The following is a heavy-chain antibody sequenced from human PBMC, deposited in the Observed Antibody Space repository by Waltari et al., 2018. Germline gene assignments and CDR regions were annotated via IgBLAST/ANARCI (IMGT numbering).Heavy chain of an antibody. CDR1: GGSFSGYY. D-gene: IGHD2-21*02. V-gene: IGHV4-34*01. CDR3: ARGRWVTPGTPYYYYYMDV. Sequence: QVQLQQWGAGLLKPSETLSLTCAVYGGSFSGYYWSWIRQPPGKGLEWIGEINHSGSTNYHPSHKSRVTISVDPSKNQFSLKLSSVTAADTAVYYGARGRWVTPGTPYYYYYMDVWGKGTTVTVSS. CDR2: INHSGST. J-gene: IGHJ6*03.